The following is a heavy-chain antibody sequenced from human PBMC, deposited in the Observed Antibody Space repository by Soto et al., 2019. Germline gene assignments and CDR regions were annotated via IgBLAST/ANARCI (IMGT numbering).Heavy chain of an antibody. J-gene: IGHJ6*02. D-gene: IGHD3-3*01. CDR2: IYYSGST. CDR3: ARAKYYDFWSGYYSGLGGMDV. CDR1: GGSISSGGYY. V-gene: IGHV4-31*03. Sequence: SETLSLTCTVSGGSISSGGYYWSWIRQHPGKGLEWIGYIYYSGSTYYNPSLKSRVTISVDTSKNQFSLKLSSVTAADTAVYYCARAKYYDFWSGYYSGLGGMDVWGQGTTVTVYS.